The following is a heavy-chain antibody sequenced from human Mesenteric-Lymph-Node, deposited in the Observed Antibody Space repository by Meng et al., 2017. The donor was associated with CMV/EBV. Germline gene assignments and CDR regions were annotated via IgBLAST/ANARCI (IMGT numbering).Heavy chain of an antibody. D-gene: IGHD4-23*01. V-gene: IGHV3-23*03. CDR1: GFTFSSYA. Sequence: GESLKISCAASGFTFSSYAMSWVRQAPGKGLEWVSVIYSGGSSTYYADSVKGRFTISRDNSKNTLYLQMNSLRAEDTAVYYCAKGVTSPLGYWGQGTLVTVS. J-gene: IGHJ4*02. CDR3: AKGVTSPLGY. CDR2: IYSGGSST.